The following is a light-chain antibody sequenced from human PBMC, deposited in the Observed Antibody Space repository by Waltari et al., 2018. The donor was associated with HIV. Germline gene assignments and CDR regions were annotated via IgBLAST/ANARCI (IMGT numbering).Light chain of an antibody. CDR1: QSVSSY. CDR2: DAS. Sequence: EIVLTQSPATLSLSPGERATLSCRASQSVSSYLAWYQQKPGQAPRLLIYDASNRATGIQARFSGSGSGTDFTLTISSLEPEDFAVYFCQQRSNWVWTFGQGTKVEIK. V-gene: IGKV3-11*01. CDR3: QQRSNWVWT. J-gene: IGKJ1*01.